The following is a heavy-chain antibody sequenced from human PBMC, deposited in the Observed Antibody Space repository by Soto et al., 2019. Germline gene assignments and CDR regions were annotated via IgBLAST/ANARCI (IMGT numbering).Heavy chain of an antibody. D-gene: IGHD2-15*01. J-gene: IGHJ3*02. V-gene: IGHV2-26*01. CDR2: IFSNDEK. CDR1: GFSLSNARMG. CDR3: GRPLGYCSGGSCDTFAFDI. Sequence: QVTLKESGPVLVKPTETLTLTCTVSGFSLSNARMGVSWIRQPPGKALEWLAHIFSNDEKSYSTSLKSRLTISKDTSKSQVVLTMTNMDPVDTATYYCGRPLGYCSGGSCDTFAFDIWGQGTMVTVSS.